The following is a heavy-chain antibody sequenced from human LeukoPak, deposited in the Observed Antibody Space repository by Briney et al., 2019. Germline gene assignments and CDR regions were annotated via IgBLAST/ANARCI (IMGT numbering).Heavy chain of an antibody. Sequence: GGSLRLSCAASGFTFSSYWMSWVRQAPGKGLEWVANIKQDGSEKYYVDSVKGRFTISRDNAKNSLYLQMNSLRAEDTAVYYCAREGPRPRQYYCSSTSCSFDYWGQGTLVTVSS. CDR1: GFTFSSYW. CDR2: IKQDGSEK. CDR3: AREGPRPRQYYCSSTSCSFDY. V-gene: IGHV3-7*01. D-gene: IGHD2-2*01. J-gene: IGHJ4*02.